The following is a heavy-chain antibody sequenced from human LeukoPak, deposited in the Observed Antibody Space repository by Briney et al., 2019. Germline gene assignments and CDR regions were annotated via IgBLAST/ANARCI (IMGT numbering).Heavy chain of an antibody. CDR2: INPSGGST. D-gene: IGHD6-13*01. V-gene: IGHV1-46*01. CDR3: ARGGSSWYYFDY. Sequence: AAVKVSCKASGYAFTSYYMHWVRQAPGQGLEGMGIINPSGGSTSYAQKFQGRVTMTRDMSTGTVYMELSSLRSEDTAVYYRARGGSSWYYFDYWGQGTLVTVSS. CDR1: GYAFTSYY. J-gene: IGHJ4*02.